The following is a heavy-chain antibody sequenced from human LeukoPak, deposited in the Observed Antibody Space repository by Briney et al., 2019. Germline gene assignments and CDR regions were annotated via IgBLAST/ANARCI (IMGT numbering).Heavy chain of an antibody. V-gene: IGHV1-18*01. CDR3: ARDQGDRGVLYYYYYYMDV. D-gene: IGHD3-10*01. CDR1: GYTFTSYG. CDR2: ISAYNGNT. J-gene: IGHJ6*03. Sequence: RASVKVSCKASGYTFTSYGISWVRQAPGQGLEWMGWISAYNGNTNYAQKLQGRVTMTTDTSTSTAYMELRSLRSDDTAVYYCARDQGDRGVLYYYYYYMDVWGKGTTVTVSS.